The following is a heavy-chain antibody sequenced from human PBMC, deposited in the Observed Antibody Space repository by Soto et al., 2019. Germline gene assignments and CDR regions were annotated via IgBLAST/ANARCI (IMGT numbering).Heavy chain of an antibody. V-gene: IGHV3-33*01. CDR3: ARELLLSGYCSSTSCYPLVKYCCYYGMDV. CDR1: GFTFSSYG. D-gene: IGHD2-2*03. CDR2: IWYDGSNK. J-gene: IGHJ6*02. Sequence: WGSLRLSCAASGFTFSSYGMHWVRQAPGKGLEWVAVIWYDGSNKYYADSVQGRFTISRDNSTNTLYLQMNSLRAEDKAVYYCARELLLSGYCSSTSCYPLVKYCCYYGMDVWGQGTTVTVSS.